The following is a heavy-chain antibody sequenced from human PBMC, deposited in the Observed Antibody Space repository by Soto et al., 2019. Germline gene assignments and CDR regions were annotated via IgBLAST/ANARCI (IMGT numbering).Heavy chain of an antibody. CDR3: ARALGYCSGGSCSWAFDI. J-gene: IGHJ3*02. V-gene: IGHV3-13*01. D-gene: IGHD2-15*01. Sequence: GGSLRLSCAASGFTFSSYDMHWVRQATGKGLEWVSAIGTAGDTYYPGSVKGRFTISRENAKNSLYLQMNSLRAGDTAVYYCARALGYCSGGSCSWAFDIWGQGTMVTVSS. CDR1: GFTFSSYD. CDR2: IGTAGDT.